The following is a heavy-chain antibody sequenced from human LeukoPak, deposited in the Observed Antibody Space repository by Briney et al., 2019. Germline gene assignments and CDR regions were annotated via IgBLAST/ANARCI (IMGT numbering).Heavy chain of an antibody. CDR3: AREDDSKYYFDY. V-gene: IGHV4-30-2*01. D-gene: IGHD3-16*01. J-gene: IGHJ4*02. CDR2: IYHSGST. CDR1: GGSISSGGYS. Sequence: SETLSLTCAVSGGSISSGGYSWSWIRQPPGEGLEWIGYIYHSGSTYYNPSLKSRVTISVDRSKNQFSLKLSSVTAADTAVYYCAREDDSKYYFDYWGQGTLVTVSS.